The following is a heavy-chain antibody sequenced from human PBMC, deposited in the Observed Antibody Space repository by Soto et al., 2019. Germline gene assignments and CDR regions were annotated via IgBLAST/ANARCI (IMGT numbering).Heavy chain of an antibody. Sequence: PSETLSLTCTVSGGSMNNYYWSWIRQSPGKGLEWIGYIFYTGSANYKPSLKSRVTISVDTSRNQFSLKLNSVTAADTATYYCARESILGRYADPRPYCMDVWGKGTTVTVSS. V-gene: IGHV4-59*01. CDR1: GGSMNNYY. CDR3: ARESILGRYADPRPYCMDV. D-gene: IGHD3-9*01. J-gene: IGHJ6*03. CDR2: IFYTGSA.